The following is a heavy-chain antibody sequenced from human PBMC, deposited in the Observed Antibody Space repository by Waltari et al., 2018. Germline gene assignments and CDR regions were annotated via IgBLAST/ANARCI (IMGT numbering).Heavy chain of an antibody. D-gene: IGHD3-16*01. CDR1: GFPFDDYA. Sequence: EVQLVESGGGLVQPGRSLRLSCVASGFPFDDYAMHWVRQAPGKGLEWVAGISWNSGSKEYADSVKGRFTISRDNAKNSLYLQMNSLTPEDTALYFCATRGGLAFDFWGQGTMVTVSS. V-gene: IGHV3-9*01. J-gene: IGHJ3*01. CDR3: ATRGGLAFDF. CDR2: ISWNSGSK.